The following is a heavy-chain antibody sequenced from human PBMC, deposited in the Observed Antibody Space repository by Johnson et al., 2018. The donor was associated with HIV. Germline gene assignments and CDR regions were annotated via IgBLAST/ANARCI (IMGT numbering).Heavy chain of an antibody. V-gene: IGHV3-23*04. J-gene: IGHJ3*02. CDR3: AKGLYGSGSYDAFDI. CDR1: GFTFSSYA. CDR2: IRGSGGST. D-gene: IGHD3-10*01. Sequence: VHLVESGGGVVQPGRSLRLSCAASGFTFSSYAMHWVRQAPGKGLEWVSAIRGSGGSTYYADSVKGRFTISRDNSKNTLYLQMNSLRAEDTALYYCAKGLYGSGSYDAFDIWGQGTMVTVSS.